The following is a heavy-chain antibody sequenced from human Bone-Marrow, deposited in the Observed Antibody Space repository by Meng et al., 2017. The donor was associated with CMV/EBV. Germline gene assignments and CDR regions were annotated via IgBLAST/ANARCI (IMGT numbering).Heavy chain of an antibody. V-gene: IGHV1-69*10. D-gene: IGHD6-6*01. CDR3: ARVEGMAASHFE. CDR2: IIPILGIA. Sequence: SVKVSCKASGGTFSSYAISWVRQAPGQGLEWMGGIIPILGIANYAQKFQGRVTITADKSTSTAYMELSSLRSEDTAVYYCARVEGMAASHFEWGQGTLVTVSS. CDR1: GGTFSSYA. J-gene: IGHJ4*02.